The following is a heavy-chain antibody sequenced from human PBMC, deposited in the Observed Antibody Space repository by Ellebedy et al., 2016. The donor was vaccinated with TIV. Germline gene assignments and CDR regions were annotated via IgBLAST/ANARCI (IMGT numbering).Heavy chain of an antibody. CDR2: IKIKGHGGTT. Sequence: GESLKISXAASGFTFSDFPMNWVRQAPGKGLEWVARIKIKGHGGTTDYAAPVKDRFIISRDDSKNALYLQMNGLETEDTALYYCAAGVGITSTDSWGQGTLVTVSS. CDR3: AAGVGITSTDS. V-gene: IGHV3-15*01. D-gene: IGHD1-1*01. J-gene: IGHJ5*02. CDR1: GFTFSDFP.